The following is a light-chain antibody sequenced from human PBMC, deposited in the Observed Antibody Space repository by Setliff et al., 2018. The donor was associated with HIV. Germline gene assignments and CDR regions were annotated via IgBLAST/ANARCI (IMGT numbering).Light chain of an antibody. V-gene: IGLV2-14*02. J-gene: IGLJ2*01. CDR3: SSYTSSSADVV. CDR2: DVT. CDR1: SSDVGSYNL. Sequence: QSALTQPASVSGSPGQSITISCTGTSSDVGSYNLVSWYQQHPGKAPKLMIYDVTNRPSGVSNRFSGSKSGNTASLTISGLQAEDEADYYCSSYTSSSADVVFGGGTKVTVL.